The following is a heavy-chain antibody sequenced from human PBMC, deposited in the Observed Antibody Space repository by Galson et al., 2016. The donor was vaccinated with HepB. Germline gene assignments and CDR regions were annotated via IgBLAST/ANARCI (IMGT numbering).Heavy chain of an antibody. CDR2: INSDGTIS. CDR3: VRDHSVVPTTAYNWFDP. D-gene: IGHD4-23*01. J-gene: IGHJ5*02. CDR1: GFAFSSHW. V-gene: IGHV3-74*01. Sequence: SLRLSCAASGFAFSSHWMHWVRQDLGKGLVWVSRINSDGTISNYADSVKRRFTISRDNAKNTLYLQMNSLRAEDTAVYFCVRDHSVVPTTAYNWFDPWGRGTLVTVSS.